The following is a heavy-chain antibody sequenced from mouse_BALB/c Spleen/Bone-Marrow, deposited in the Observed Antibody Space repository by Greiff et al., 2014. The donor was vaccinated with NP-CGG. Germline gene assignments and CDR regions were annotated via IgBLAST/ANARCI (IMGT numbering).Heavy chain of an antibody. CDR2: IDPANGNT. CDR3: ARERDYDYAYAMDY. D-gene: IGHD2-4*01. CDR1: GFNIKDTY. Sequence: EVMLVESGAELVKPGASVKSSCTASGFNIKDTYMHWVKQRPEQGLEWIGRIDPANGNTKYDPKFQGKATITADTSSNTAYLQLSSLTSEDTAVYYCARERDYDYAYAMDYWGQGTSVTVSS. V-gene: IGHV14-3*02. J-gene: IGHJ4*01.